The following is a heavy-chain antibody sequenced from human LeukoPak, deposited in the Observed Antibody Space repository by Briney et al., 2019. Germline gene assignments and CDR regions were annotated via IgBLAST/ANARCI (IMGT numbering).Heavy chain of an antibody. CDR3: AREVEEYSSSLGDAFDI. CDR1: GFTVSSNY. D-gene: IGHD6-6*01. CDR2: IYSGGST. J-gene: IGHJ3*02. Sequence: GGSLRLSCAASGFTVSSNYMSWVRQAPGKGLEWVSVIYSGGSTYYADSVKGRFTISRDNSKNTLYLQMNSLRAEDTAVYYCAREVEEYSSSLGDAFDIWGQGTMVTVSS. V-gene: IGHV3-66*01.